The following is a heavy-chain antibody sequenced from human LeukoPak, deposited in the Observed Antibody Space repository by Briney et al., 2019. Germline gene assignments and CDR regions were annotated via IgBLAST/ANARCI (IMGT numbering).Heavy chain of an antibody. CDR2: ITGTHAT. CDR1: GFTFSASP. V-gene: IGHV3-73*01. J-gene: IGHJ4*02. CDR3: TREGCGATSCYTNDY. D-gene: IGHD2-2*02. Sequence: GGFLRLSCAASGFTFSASPMHWVRQASGKGLEWVGRITGTHATAYSATVKGRFTISRDDSKYTTYLQMNSLETEDTAVYYCTREGCGATSCYTNDYWGQGTLVTVSS.